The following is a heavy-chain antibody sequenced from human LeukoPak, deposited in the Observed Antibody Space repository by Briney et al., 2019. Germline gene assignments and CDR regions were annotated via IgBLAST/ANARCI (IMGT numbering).Heavy chain of an antibody. CDR2: IYPVDSDT. J-gene: IGHJ4*02. CDR1: GYSFSSYW. Sequence: GESLKISFKGSGYSFSSYWIGWVRQMPGKGLEWMGIIYPVDSDTRYSPSFQGQVSISVDKSISTAYLQWSSLKASDTAIYYCARHGGNCDYWGEGALVTVSS. V-gene: IGHV5-51*01. CDR3: ARHGGNCDY. D-gene: IGHD4-23*01.